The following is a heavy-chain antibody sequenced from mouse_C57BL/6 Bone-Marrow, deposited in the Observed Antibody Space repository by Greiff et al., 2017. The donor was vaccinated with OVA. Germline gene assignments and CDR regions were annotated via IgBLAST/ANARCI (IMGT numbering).Heavy chain of an antibody. D-gene: IGHD2-4*01. J-gene: IGHJ2*01. CDR2: ISDGGSYT. CDR3: ARDKDDYDVVYFDY. V-gene: IGHV5-4*01. CDR1: GFTFSSYA. Sequence: EVQRVESGGGLVKPGGSLKLSCAASGFTFSSYAMSWVRQTPEKRLEWVATISDGGSYTYYPDNVKGRFTISRDNAKNNLYLQMSHLKSEDTAMYYCARDKDDYDVVYFDYWGQGTTLTVSS.